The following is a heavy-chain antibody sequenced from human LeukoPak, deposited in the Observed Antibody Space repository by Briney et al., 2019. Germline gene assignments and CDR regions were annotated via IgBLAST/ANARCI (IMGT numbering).Heavy chain of an antibody. J-gene: IGHJ4*02. V-gene: IGHV4-34*01. D-gene: IGHD3-10*01. CDR2: INQAGVS. Sequence: SETLSLTCAAPGASFSGYYWTWIRQSPGKGLEWIGEINQAGVSNYNPSLKSRVSISVDTSTNRFSLRISPMTAADTAVYYCTRGGGFGEPYSRNWGQGTLVTVSS. CDR3: TRGGGFGEPYSRN. CDR1: GASFSGYY.